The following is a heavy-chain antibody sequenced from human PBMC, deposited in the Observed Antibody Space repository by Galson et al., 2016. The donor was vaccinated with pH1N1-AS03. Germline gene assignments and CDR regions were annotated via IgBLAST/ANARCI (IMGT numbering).Heavy chain of an antibody. CDR3: ATNIEQRYTSKWYKFDH. D-gene: IGHD6-13*01. Sequence: SLRLSCAASGFTFSSYSVNWVRQAPGKGLEWVSSISSRSSDIYYADSVKGRFTISRDNARRSLYLQMNSLRAEDTAVYYCATNIEQRYTSKWYKFDHWGPGTQVTVSS. J-gene: IGHJ4*02. V-gene: IGHV3-21*01. CDR1: GFTFSSYS. CDR2: ISSRSSDI.